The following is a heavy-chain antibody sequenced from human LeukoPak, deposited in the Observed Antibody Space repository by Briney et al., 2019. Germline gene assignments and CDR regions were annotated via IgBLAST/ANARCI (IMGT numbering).Heavy chain of an antibody. J-gene: IGHJ5*02. D-gene: IGHD1-26*01. CDR1: GGSISSGSYY. V-gene: IGHV4-39*01. Sequence: SETLSLTCTVSGGSISSGSYYWSWIRQPAGKGLEWIASIYYSGSTYYNPSLKSRVTISVDTSKNQLSLELSSLTAADTAVYYCARHEYSGSYYGLSWFDPWGQGTLVTVSS. CDR3: ARHEYSGSYYGLSWFDP. CDR2: IYYSGST.